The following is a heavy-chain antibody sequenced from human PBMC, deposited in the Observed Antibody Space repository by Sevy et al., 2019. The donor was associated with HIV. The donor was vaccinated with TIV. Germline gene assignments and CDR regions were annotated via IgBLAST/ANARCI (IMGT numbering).Heavy chain of an antibody. CDR1: GYTFTDYY. CDR2: INPHIGGT. V-gene: IGHV1-2*02. D-gene: IGHD2-2*01. Sequence: ASVKVSYKASGYTFTDYYIHWVRQAPGQGLEWMGWINPHIGGTNFAQKFQGRVTMTRDTSISTAYLDLSRLRSDDTAIYYCARGDSLVVPPATVDYWGQGTLVTVSS. CDR3: ARGDSLVVPPATVDY. J-gene: IGHJ4*02.